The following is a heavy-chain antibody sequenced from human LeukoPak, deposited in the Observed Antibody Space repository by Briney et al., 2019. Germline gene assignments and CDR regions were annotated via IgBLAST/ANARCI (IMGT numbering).Heavy chain of an antibody. CDR3: ARDGASTRYNWFDP. CDR1: GFSFSSHN. CDR2: ISSSSGHI. J-gene: IGHJ5*02. Sequence: PGGSLRLSCAGSGFSFSSHNMNWVRQAPGKGLEWVSSISSSSGHIYYADSVKGRFTISRDNAKNSLYLQMNSLTAEDTAVYYCARDGASTRYNWFDPWGQGTLVTVLS. V-gene: IGHV3-21*01. D-gene: IGHD4/OR15-4a*01.